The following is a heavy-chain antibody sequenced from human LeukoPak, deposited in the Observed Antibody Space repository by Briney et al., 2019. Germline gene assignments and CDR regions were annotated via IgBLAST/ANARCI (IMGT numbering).Heavy chain of an antibody. V-gene: IGHV4-38-2*02. D-gene: IGHD3-22*01. Sequence: SETLSLTCTVSGYSISSGYYWGWIRQPPGKGLEWIGSIYHSGSTYYNPSLKSRVTISVDTSKNQFSLRLSSVTAADTAVYYCARDLETYYYDSSGGSRDAFDIWGQGTMVTVSS. CDR2: IYHSGST. CDR3: ARDLETYYYDSSGGSRDAFDI. J-gene: IGHJ3*02. CDR1: GYSISSGYY.